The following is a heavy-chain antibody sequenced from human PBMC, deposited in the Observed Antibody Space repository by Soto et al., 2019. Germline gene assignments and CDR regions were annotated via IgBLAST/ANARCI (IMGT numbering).Heavy chain of an antibody. D-gene: IGHD2-2*01. CDR2: IIPILGIA. Sequence: QVQLVQSGAEVKKPGSSVKVSCKASGGTFSSYTISWVRQAPGQGLEWMGRIIPILGIANYAQKFQGRVTNTADKSTSTAYMELSSLRSEDTAVHYCARGALETTRGYYYYGMDVWGQGTTVTVSS. V-gene: IGHV1-69*02. J-gene: IGHJ6*02. CDR3: ARGALETTRGYYYYGMDV. CDR1: GGTFSSYT.